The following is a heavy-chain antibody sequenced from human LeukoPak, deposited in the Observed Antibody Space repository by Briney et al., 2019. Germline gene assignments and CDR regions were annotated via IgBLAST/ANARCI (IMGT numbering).Heavy chain of an antibody. V-gene: IGHV3-73*01. Sequence: KVSCKASGGTFSGSAMHWVRQASGKGLEWVGRIRSKANTYATAYAASVKGRFTISRDDSKNTAYLQMNSLKTEDTAVYYCSRHKNGDTAMVMTPFDYWGQGTLVTVSS. CDR1: GGTFSGSA. J-gene: IGHJ4*02. D-gene: IGHD5-18*01. CDR3: SRHKNGDTAMVMTPFDY. CDR2: IRSKANTYAT.